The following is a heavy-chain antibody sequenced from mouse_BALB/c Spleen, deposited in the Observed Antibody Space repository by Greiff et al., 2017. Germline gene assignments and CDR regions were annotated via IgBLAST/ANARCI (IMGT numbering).Heavy chain of an antibody. Sequence: QVQLQQSGPELVRPGVSVKISCKGSGYTFTDYAMHWVKQSHAKSLEWIGVISTYYGNTNYNQKFKGKATMTVDKSSSTAYMELARLTSEDSSIYYCASSMITTCYAMDYWGQGTSVTVSS. CDR1: GYTFTDYA. J-gene: IGHJ4*01. CDR2: ISTYYGNT. CDR3: ASSMITTCYAMDY. D-gene: IGHD2-4*01. V-gene: IGHV1-67*01.